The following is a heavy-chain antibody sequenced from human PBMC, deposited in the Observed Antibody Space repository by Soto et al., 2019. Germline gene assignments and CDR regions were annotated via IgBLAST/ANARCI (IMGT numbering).Heavy chain of an antibody. J-gene: IGHJ6*02. D-gene: IGHD1-26*01. CDR3: AKVRLGAITFTDYSYYGLDV. V-gene: IGHV3-23*01. CDR1: GFSISTYA. Sequence: XVSLTLTCAASGFSISTYAMNWVRQAPGKGLEWVSAISGGGGSTYYADSVKGRVTISRDNSKNARYLQMNSLRAEDTAVYYCAKVRLGAITFTDYSYYGLDVWAQGTTVTVSS. CDR2: ISGGGGST.